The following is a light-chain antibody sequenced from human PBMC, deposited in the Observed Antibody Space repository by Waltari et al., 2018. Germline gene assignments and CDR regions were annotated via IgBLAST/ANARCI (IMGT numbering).Light chain of an antibody. CDR3: QSYDSSLSAVV. Sequence: QSVLTQPPSVSGAPGQRVTISCTGSRSNIRAGYDVHWYQQLPGTAPKLLIYGNTNRPSGVPDRFSGSQSATSTSLAITGLQPEDEADYFCQSYDSSLSAVVFGGGTKLTVL. CDR1: RSNIRAGYD. J-gene: IGLJ3*02. V-gene: IGLV1-40*01. CDR2: GNT.